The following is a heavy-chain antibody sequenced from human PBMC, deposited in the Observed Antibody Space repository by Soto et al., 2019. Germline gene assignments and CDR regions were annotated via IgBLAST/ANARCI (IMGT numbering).Heavy chain of an antibody. Sequence: SVKVSCKASGGTFSSCAISWVRQAPGQGLEWMGGIIPISGTTYYTQKFQGRVTITADEPTSTAFMELSSLKSEDTAVFYCARGYCSGGNCYSGMDVWGQGTMVTVSS. CDR3: ARGYCSGGNCYSGMDV. V-gene: IGHV1-69*13. J-gene: IGHJ6*02. CDR2: IIPISGTT. CDR1: GGTFSSCA. D-gene: IGHD2-15*01.